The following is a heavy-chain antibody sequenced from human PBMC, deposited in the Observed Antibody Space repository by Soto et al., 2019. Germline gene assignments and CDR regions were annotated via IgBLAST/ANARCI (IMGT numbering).Heavy chain of an antibody. D-gene: IGHD5-18*01. CDR2: INAGNGNT. CDR3: ARDVDTAMLDC. J-gene: IGHJ4*02. Sequence: ASVKVSCKASGYTFTSYAMHWVRQAPGQRLEWMGWINAGNGNTKYSQKFQGRVTITRDTSAGTAYMELCSLRSEDTAVYYCARDVDTAMLDCWGQGTLVTVSS. V-gene: IGHV1-3*01. CDR1: GYTFTSYA.